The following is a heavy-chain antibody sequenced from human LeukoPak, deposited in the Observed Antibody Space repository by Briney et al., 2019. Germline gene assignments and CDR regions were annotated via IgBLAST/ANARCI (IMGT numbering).Heavy chain of an antibody. D-gene: IGHD1-26*01. J-gene: IGHJ4*02. CDR2: MNPNSGNT. V-gene: IGHV1-8*02. Sequence: ASVKVSCKTSGYTFTNYGISWVRQAPGQGLEWMGWMNPNSGNTGYAQKFQGRVTMTRNTSISTAYMELSSLRSEDTAVYYCARGVARSDYWGQGTLVTVSS. CDR1: GYTFTNYG. CDR3: ARGVARSDY.